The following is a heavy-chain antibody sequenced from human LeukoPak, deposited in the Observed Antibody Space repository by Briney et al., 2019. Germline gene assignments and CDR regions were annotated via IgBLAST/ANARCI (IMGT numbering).Heavy chain of an antibody. D-gene: IGHD3-9*01. CDR1: GGSISSYY. Sequence: SETLSLTCTVSGGSISSYYWSWIRQPPGKGLEWIGYIYYSGSTNYNPSLKSRVTISVDTSKNQFSLKLSSVTAADTAVYYCARRRSSYYDILTGKCDAFDIWAKGQWSPSLQ. V-gene: IGHV4-59*08. CDR3: ARRRSSYYDILTGKCDAFDI. J-gene: IGHJ3*02. CDR2: IYYSGST.